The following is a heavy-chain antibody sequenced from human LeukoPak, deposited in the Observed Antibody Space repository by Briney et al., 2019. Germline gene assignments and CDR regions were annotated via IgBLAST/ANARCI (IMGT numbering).Heavy chain of an antibody. J-gene: IGHJ4*02. CDR1: GFTFSSYA. D-gene: IGHD3-3*01. CDR3: ASYDFRSGSNDY. CDR2: ISGSGGST. Sequence: GGSLRLSCAASGFTFSSYAMSWVRQAPGKGLEWVSAISGSGGSTYYADSVKGRFTISRDNSKNTLYLQMNSLRAEDTAVYYCASYDFRSGSNDYWGQGTLVTVSS. V-gene: IGHV3-23*01.